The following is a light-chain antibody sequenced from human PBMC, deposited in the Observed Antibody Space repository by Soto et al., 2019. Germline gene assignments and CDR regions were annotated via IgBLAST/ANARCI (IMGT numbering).Light chain of an antibody. J-gene: IGLJ3*02. CDR3: ATWDDSLNGPV. CDR2: RNN. V-gene: IGLV1-44*01. Sequence: QSVLPQPPSASGTPGQRGTISCSGSSSNLGDNTVNWYQQLPGTAPKLLSYRNNRRPSEVPDRFSGSKSGTSASLAISGLQADDEADYYGATWDDSLNGPVFGGGTEVTVL. CDR1: SSNLGDNT.